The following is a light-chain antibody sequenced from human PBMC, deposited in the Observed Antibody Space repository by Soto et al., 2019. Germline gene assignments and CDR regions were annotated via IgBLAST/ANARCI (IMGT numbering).Light chain of an antibody. J-gene: IGKJ1*01. Sequence: EIVLTQSPDTLSLTPGERATLSCGASQSVDSSYVAWYQQKPGQAPRLLIYGASTRATGIPARFSGSGSGTEFTLTIISRQYEDAAVYYCQQQHTWPRTFGHGTNVDI. V-gene: IGKV3-15*01. CDR2: GAS. CDR3: QQQHTWPRT. CDR1: QSVDSS.